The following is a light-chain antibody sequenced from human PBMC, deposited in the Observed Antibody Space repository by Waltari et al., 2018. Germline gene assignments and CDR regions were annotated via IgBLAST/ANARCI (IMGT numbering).Light chain of an antibody. V-gene: IGLV4-69*01. J-gene: IGLJ3*02. Sequence: QLVLTQSPSASASLGASIKLTCTLSSGHSSNIIAWLQQQPERGPRYLMKVNSDGTHSKGDDIPGRFSGSSSGAERYLTIASLQSEDEADYYCQTGGHGTWVFGGGTKVTAL. CDR1: SGHSSNI. CDR2: VNSDGTH. CDR3: QTGGHGTWV.